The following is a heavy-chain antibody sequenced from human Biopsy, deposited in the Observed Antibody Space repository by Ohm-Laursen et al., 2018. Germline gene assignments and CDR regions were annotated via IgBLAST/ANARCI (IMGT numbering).Heavy chain of an antibody. J-gene: IGHJ5*02. V-gene: IGHV1-8*01. CDR2: MIPSSGKT. D-gene: IGHD3-9*01. CDR1: GYSFSTYD. CDR3: ARGYSRRVSIFEASIFWFDT. Sequence: ASVKVSCKASGYSFSTYDVNWVRQARGQGLEWMGWMIPSSGKTGYAQRFQGRVTLTMNTSISTAYMELSGLRSEDTAVYFCARGYSRRVSIFEASIFWFDTWGQGTLVTVSS.